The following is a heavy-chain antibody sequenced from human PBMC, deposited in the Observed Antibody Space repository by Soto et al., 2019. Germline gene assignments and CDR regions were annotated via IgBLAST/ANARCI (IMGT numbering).Heavy chain of an antibody. D-gene: IGHD3-10*01. CDR2: ISAYNGNT. V-gene: IGHV1-18*01. CDR3: ARDLAYGSRPLDC. CDR1: GYTFTSYG. Sequence: SVKVSCKASGYTFTSYGISWVRQAPGQGLEWMGWISAYNGNTNYAQKLQGRVTMTTDTSTSTAYMELRSLRSDDTAAYYCARDLAYGSRPLDCWGQGILVTVYS. J-gene: IGHJ4*02.